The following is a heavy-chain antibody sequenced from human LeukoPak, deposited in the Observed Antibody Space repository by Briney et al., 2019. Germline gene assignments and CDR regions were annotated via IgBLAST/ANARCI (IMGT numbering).Heavy chain of an antibody. D-gene: IGHD5-18*01. CDR2: ISGSGVST. V-gene: IGHV3-23*01. J-gene: IGHJ4*02. CDR1: GFTFSSYA. CDR3: AKELREGRFTAMVQIDY. Sequence: RSGGSLRLSCAASGFTFSSYAMSWVRQAPGKGLEWVSDISGSGVSTYYADSVKGRFTITRDNSRNTLSLQMNSLSADDTAVFHCAKELREGRFTAMVQIDYGGQGSLVTVSS.